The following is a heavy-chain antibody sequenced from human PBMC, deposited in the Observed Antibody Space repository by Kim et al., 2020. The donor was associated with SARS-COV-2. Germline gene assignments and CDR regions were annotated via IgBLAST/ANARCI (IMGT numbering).Heavy chain of an antibody. D-gene: IGHD2-2*01. CDR2: TYYRSKWYN. J-gene: IGHJ3*02. V-gene: IGHV6-1*01. CDR1: GDSVSSNSAA. Sequence: SQTLSLTCAISGDSVSSNSAAWNWIRQSPSRGLEWLGRTYYRSKWYNDYAVSVKSRITINPDTSKNQFSLQLNSVTPEDTALYYCARGDCSSTSCPDPFDIWGQGTMVTVSS. CDR3: ARGDCSSTSCPDPFDI.